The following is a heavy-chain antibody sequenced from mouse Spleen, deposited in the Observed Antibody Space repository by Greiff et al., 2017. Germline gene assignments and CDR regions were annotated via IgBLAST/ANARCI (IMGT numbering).Heavy chain of an antibody. V-gene: IGHV2-2*01. J-gene: IGHJ3*01. CDR2: IWSGGST. CDR1: GFSLTSYG. Sequence: VKLQESGPGLVQPSQSLSITCTVSGFSLTSYGVHWVRQSPGKGLEWLGVIWSGGSTDYNAAFISRLSISKDNSKSQVFFKMNSLQADDTAIYYCARSFHYYGYVYAYWGQGTLVTVSA. D-gene: IGHD1-2*01. CDR3: ARSFHYYGYVYAY.